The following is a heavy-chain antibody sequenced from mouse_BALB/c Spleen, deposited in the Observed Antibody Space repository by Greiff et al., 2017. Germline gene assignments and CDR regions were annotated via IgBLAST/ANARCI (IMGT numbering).Heavy chain of an antibody. D-gene: IGHD1-2*01. CDR2: IRLKSNNYAT. Sequence: DVQLVESGGGLVQPGGSMKLSCVASGFTFSNYWMNWVRQSPEKGLEWVAEIRLKSNNYATHYAESVKGRFTISRDDSKSSVYLQMNNLRAEDTGIYYCITTATGYFDYWGQGTTLTVSS. CDR3: ITTATGYFDY. V-gene: IGHV6-6*02. CDR1: GFTFSNYW. J-gene: IGHJ2*01.